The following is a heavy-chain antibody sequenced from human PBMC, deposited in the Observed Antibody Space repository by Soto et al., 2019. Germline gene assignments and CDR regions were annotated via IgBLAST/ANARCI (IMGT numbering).Heavy chain of an antibody. D-gene: IGHD3-22*01. Sequence: ASVNVSCKTSGYTNTGYYMHWVRQAPGQGLEWMGRINPSGGITSYAQKFQGRVTMTRDTSTSTVYMELSSLRSEDTAVYYCARATYYFDSSGQNYYFDYWGQGTLVTVSS. J-gene: IGHJ4*02. CDR3: ARATYYFDSSGQNYYFDY. CDR1: GYTNTGYY. V-gene: IGHV1-46*03. CDR2: INPSGGIT.